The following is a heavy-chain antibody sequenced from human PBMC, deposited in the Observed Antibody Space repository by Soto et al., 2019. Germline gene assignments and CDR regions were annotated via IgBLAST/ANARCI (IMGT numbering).Heavy chain of an antibody. CDR3: ARGVVVTWFAP. CDR2: IYYSGST. J-gene: IGHJ5*02. D-gene: IGHD2-2*01. CDR1: GGSISSGGYY. Sequence: SETLSLTCTVSGGSISSGGYYWSWIRQHPGKGLEWIGYIYYSGSTYYNPSLKSRVTISVDTSKNQFSLKLSSVTAADTAVYYCARGVVVTWFAPWGQGTLVTVSS. V-gene: IGHV4-31*03.